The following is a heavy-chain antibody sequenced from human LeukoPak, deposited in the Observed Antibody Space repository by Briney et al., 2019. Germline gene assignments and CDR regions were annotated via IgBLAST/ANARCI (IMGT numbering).Heavy chain of an antibody. Sequence: ASVKVSCKASGYTFTSYGISWVRQAPGQGLEWMGWISAYNGNTNYAQKLQGRVTMTTDTSTSTAYMELRSLRSDDTAVYYCARVPPRLDRYCGGDCYHSAEYFQHWGQGTLVTVSS. CDR2: ISAYNGNT. CDR1: GYTFTSYG. V-gene: IGHV1-18*01. CDR3: ARVPPRLDRYCGGDCYHSAEYFQH. J-gene: IGHJ1*01. D-gene: IGHD2-21*02.